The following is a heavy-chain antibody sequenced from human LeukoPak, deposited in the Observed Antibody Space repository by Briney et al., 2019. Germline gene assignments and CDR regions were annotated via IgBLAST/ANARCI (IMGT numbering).Heavy chain of an antibody. Sequence: SETLTLTCTVSGYSISSSYYWSWIRQPPGKGLEWIGYIYYSGSANYHPSLKSRVTISVDTSKNRFSLRLSSVTAADTAVYYCARVTGYMVEDYFDYWGQGTLVTVSS. J-gene: IGHJ4*02. CDR1: GYSISSSYY. CDR2: IYYSGSA. V-gene: IGHV4-61*01. CDR3: ARVTGYMVEDYFDY. D-gene: IGHD6-13*01.